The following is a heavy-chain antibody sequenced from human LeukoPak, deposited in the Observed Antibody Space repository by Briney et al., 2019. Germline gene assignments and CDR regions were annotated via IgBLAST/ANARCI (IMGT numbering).Heavy chain of an antibody. D-gene: IGHD3-10*01. Sequence: GGSLRLSCAASGFTFSSYWMHWVRQAPGKGLVWVSRINSDGSSTSYADSVKGRFTISRDNAKNTLYLQMNSLRAEDTAVYYCARGVYYYGLGSYYNIGFFVYWGQGTLVTVSS. CDR2: INSDGSST. V-gene: IGHV3-74*01. J-gene: IGHJ4*02. CDR3: ARGVYYYGLGSYYNIGFFVY. CDR1: GFTFSSYW.